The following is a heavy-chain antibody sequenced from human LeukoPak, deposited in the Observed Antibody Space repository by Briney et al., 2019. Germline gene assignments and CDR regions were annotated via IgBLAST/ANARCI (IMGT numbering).Heavy chain of an antibody. CDR1: GGTFSSYA. D-gene: IGHD1-7*01. CDR2: IIPIFGTA. Sequence: ASVKVSCKASGGTFSSYAISWVRQAPGQGPEWMGGIIPIFGTANYAQKFQGRVTITTDESTSTAYMEPSSLRSEDTAVYYCARRSTGTTSFDYWGQGTLITVSS. V-gene: IGHV1-69*05. J-gene: IGHJ4*02. CDR3: ARRSTGTTSFDY.